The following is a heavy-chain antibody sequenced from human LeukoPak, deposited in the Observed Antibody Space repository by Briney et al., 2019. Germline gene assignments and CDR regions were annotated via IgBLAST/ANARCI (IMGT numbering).Heavy chain of an antibody. CDR3: AKDSTPYSSSWYVTWFDP. J-gene: IGHJ5*02. V-gene: IGHV3-9*01. Sequence: PGGSLRLSCAASGFTFDDYAMHWVRQAPGKGLEWVSGIRWNSGSIGYADSVKGRFTISRDNAKNSLYLQMNSLRAEDTALYYCAKDSTPYSSSWYVTWFDPWGQGTLVTVSS. CDR2: IRWNSGSI. CDR1: GFTFDDYA. D-gene: IGHD6-13*01.